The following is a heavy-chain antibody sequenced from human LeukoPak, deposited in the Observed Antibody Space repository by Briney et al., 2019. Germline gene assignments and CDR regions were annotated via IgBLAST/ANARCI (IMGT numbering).Heavy chain of an antibody. V-gene: IGHV3-30-3*01. CDR2: ISYDGSNK. CDR3: AKALSDYNTTWSGGPTDY. Sequence: GGSLRLSCAASGFTFSSYAMHWVRQAPGKGLEWVAVISYDGSNKYYADSVKGRFTISRDNSKNTLYLQMNTLRAEDTAVYYCAKALSDYNTTWSGGPTDYWGQGTLVTVSS. D-gene: IGHD6-13*01. J-gene: IGHJ4*02. CDR1: GFTFSSYA.